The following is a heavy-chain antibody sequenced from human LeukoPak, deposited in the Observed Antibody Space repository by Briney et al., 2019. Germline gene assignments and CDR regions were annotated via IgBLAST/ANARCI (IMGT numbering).Heavy chain of an antibody. J-gene: IGHJ3*02. V-gene: IGHV4-39*01. CDR1: GGSIISSTYY. D-gene: IGHD5-18*01. CDR3: ARHPYSYDAFDI. CDR2: IHHSGTT. Sequence: SETLSLTCTDSGGSIISSTYYWGWIRQPPGKGLEWIGSIHHSGTTYYNPSLQSRVTISVDTSKNQFSLNLSSVTAADTAVYYCARHPYSYDAFDIWGQGTMVTVSS.